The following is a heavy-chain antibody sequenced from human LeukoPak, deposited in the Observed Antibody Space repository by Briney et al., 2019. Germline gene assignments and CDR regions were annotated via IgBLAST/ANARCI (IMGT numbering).Heavy chain of an antibody. CDR2: INPNSGGT. Sequence: ASVKVSCKASGYTFTGYYMHWVRQAPGQGLEWMGWINPNSGGTNYAQKFQGRVTMTRDTSISTAYMELSRLRSDDTAVYYCARGTYYCDSSGYFGYWGQGTLVTVSS. CDR1: GYTFTGYY. J-gene: IGHJ4*02. CDR3: ARGTYYCDSSGYFGY. V-gene: IGHV1-2*02. D-gene: IGHD3-22*01.